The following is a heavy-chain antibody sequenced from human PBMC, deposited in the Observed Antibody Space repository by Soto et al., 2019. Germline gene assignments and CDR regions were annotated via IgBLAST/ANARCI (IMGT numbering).Heavy chain of an antibody. J-gene: IGHJ5*02. V-gene: IGHV1-18*01. CDR2: INAYNGNT. Sequence: QVQLVQSGAQVKKPGASVKVSCKASGYTFTSYGISWVRQAPGQGLGRMGWINAYNGNTNYAQKLQGRVTMTTDTSTSTADMELRSLRSDDTAVYYCARVLPPFDPWGQGTLVTVSS. CDR3: ARVLPPFDP. CDR1: GYTFTSYG.